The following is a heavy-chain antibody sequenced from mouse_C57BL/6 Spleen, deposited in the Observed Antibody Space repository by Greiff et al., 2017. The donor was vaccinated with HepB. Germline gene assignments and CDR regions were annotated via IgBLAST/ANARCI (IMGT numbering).Heavy chain of an antibody. CDR3: ARVDDYDDAGLDY. D-gene: IGHD2-4*01. CDR1: GYSITSGYY. CDR2: ISYDGSN. V-gene: IGHV3-6*01. Sequence: EVQLQESGPGLVKPSQSLSLTCSVTGYSITSGYYWNWIRQFPGNKLEWMGYISYDGSNNYNPSLKNRISITRDTSKNQFFLKLNSVTTEDTATYYCARVDDYDDAGLDYWGQGTTLTVSS. J-gene: IGHJ2*01.